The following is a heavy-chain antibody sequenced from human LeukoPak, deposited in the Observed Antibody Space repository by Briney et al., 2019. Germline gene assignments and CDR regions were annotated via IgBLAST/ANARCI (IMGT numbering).Heavy chain of an antibody. CDR1: GFTFSSYW. J-gene: IGHJ4*02. D-gene: IGHD6-19*01. V-gene: IGHV3-7*01. Sequence: PGGSLRLSCAASGFTFSSYWMSWVRQAPGKGLEWVANIKQDGSEKYYVDSVKGRFTISRDNAKNSLYLQMNSLRAEDTAVYYCARVLYSSGWRTFDYWGQGTLVTVSS. CDR2: IKQDGSEK. CDR3: ARVLYSSGWRTFDY.